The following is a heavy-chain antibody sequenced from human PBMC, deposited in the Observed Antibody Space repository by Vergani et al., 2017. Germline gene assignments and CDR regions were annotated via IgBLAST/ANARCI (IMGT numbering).Heavy chain of an antibody. J-gene: IGHJ3*02. CDR2: ISAYNGNT. CDR3: ARDRDYDFWTAPPDAFDI. V-gene: IGHV1-18*01. CDR1: GYTFTSYG. D-gene: IGHD3-3*01. Sequence: QVQLVQSGAEVKKPGASVKVSCKASGYTFTSYGISWVRQAPGQGLEWIGWISAYNGNTNYAQKLQGRVTMTTDTSTSTAYMELRILRSDDTAVYYCARDRDYDFWTAPPDAFDIWGQGTMVTVSS.